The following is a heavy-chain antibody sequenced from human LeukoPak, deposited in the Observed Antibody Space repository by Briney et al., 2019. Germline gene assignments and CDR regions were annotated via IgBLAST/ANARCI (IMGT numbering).Heavy chain of an antibody. Sequence: GGSLRLSCAASGFTFSSYAMSWVRQAPGKGLEWVSAICGSGGSTYYADSVKGRFTISRDNSKNTLYLQMNSLRAEDTAVYYCAKDQLDLVVPAAIDYWGQGTLVTVSS. CDR3: AKDQLDLVVPAAIDY. CDR1: GFTFSSYA. D-gene: IGHD2-2*01. CDR2: ICGSGGST. J-gene: IGHJ4*02. V-gene: IGHV3-23*01.